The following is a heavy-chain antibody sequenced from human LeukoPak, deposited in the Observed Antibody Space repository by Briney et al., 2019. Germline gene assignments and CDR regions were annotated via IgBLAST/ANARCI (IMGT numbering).Heavy chain of an antibody. V-gene: IGHV1-46*01. CDR3: AREGGTTVVTQYYFDY. CDR1: GYTFTSYY. J-gene: IGHJ4*02. D-gene: IGHD4-23*01. Sequence: ASVKVSCKASGYTFTSYYMHWVRQAPGQGLEWMGIIYPSGGSTSYAQKFQGRVTMTRDTSTSTVYMELSSLRSEDTAVYYCAREGGTTVVTQYYFDYWGQGTLVTVSS. CDR2: IYPSGGST.